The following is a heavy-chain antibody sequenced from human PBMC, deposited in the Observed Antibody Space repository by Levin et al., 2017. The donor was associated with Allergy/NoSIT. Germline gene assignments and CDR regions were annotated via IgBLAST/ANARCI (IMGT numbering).Heavy chain of an antibody. CDR1: GFTFSIYD. J-gene: IGHJ5*02. CDR3: ARETLAAPTYNWFDN. V-gene: IGHV1-2*06. CDR2: LNPNSGDT. D-gene: IGHD6-13*01. Sequence: PGGSLRLSCKASGFTFSIYDIHWVRQAPGQGLEWVGRLNPNSGDTESAQKFMGRVTMTRDTSTTTAFMELTRLRPDDTAIYFCARETLAAPTYNWFDNWGQGALVTVSS.